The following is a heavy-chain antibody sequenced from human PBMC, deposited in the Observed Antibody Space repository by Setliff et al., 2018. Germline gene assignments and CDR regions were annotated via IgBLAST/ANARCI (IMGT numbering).Heavy chain of an antibody. V-gene: IGHV1-69*13. CDR3: ARDMIVDFIRGGGWFDP. Sequence: SVKVSCKASGGTFSSYAISWVRQAPGQGLEWMGGIIPIFGTANYAQKFQGRVTITADESTSTAYMELSSLRSEDTTVYYCARDMIVDFIRGGGWFDPWGQGTLVTV. D-gene: IGHD3-22*01. CDR2: IIPIFGTA. CDR1: GGTFSSYA. J-gene: IGHJ5*02.